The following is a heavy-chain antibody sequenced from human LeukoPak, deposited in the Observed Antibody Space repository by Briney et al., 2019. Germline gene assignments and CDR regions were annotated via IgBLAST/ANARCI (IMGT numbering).Heavy chain of an antibody. CDR1: GFTFSDYY. CDR2: ISSSGSTI. V-gene: IGHV3-11*01. J-gene: IGHJ4*02. D-gene: IGHD3-10*01. CDR3: ARALPEREWDYYGSGRLDY. Sequence: GGSLRLSCAASGFTFSDYYMSWIRQAPGKGLEWVSHISSSGSTIYYADSVKGRFTISRDNAKNSLYLQMNSLRAEDTAVYYCARALPEREWDYYGSGRLDYWGQGTLVTVSS.